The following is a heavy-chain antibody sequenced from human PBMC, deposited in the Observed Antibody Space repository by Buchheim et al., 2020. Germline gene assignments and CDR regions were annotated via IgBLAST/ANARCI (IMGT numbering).Heavy chain of an antibody. CDR1: GGSFSGYY. V-gene: IGHV4-34*01. CDR2: INHSGST. CDR3: ARVRVGIQLWPEQTYFDY. J-gene: IGHJ4*02. D-gene: IGHD5-18*01. Sequence: QVQLQQWGAGLLKPSETLSLTCAVYGGSFSGYYWSWIRQPPGKGLEWIGEINHSGSTNYNPSLKSRVTISVDTSKNQFSLKLSSVTAADTAVYYCARVRVGIQLWPEQTYFDYWGQGTL.